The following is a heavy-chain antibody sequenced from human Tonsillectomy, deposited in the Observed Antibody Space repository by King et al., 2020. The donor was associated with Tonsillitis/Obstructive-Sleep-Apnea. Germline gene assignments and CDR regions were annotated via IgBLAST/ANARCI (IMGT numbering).Heavy chain of an antibody. D-gene: IGHD3-10*01. CDR2: IYPGDSDT. CDR1: GYSFTSYW. V-gene: IGHV5-51*01. J-gene: IGHJ3*02. Sequence: QLVQSGAEVKKPGESLKISCKGSGYSFTSYWIGWGRQMPGKGLEWMGIIYPGDSDTRYSPSFQGQVTISADKSISTAYLQWSSLKASDTAMYYCARVSVRGVIISPDAFDIWGQGTMVTVSS. CDR3: ARVSVRGVIISPDAFDI.